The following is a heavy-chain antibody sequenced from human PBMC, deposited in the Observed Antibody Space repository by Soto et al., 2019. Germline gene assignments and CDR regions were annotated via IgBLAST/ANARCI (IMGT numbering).Heavy chain of an antibody. V-gene: IGHV5-51*01. J-gene: IGHJ4*01. CDR2: MYPGDSDT. Sequence: PGDSLTVSCSGSGYDFNTNWFGWVRQLPGRGLEWVGIMYPGDSDTRLHPSLQGHVTLSADVTVSTAFLQWRTLKTSDSGMYFCPRLLRDCNKTSCYYAGIWGQGTAVTVSS. D-gene: IGHD3-10*01. CDR1: GYDFNTNW. CDR3: PRLLRDCNKTSCYYAGI.